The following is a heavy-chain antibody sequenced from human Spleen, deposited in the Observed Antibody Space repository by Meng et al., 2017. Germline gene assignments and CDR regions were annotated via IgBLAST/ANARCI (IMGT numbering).Heavy chain of an antibody. CDR1: GYSISSGYY. D-gene: IGHD3-22*01. CDR2: RYHSET. J-gene: IGHJ2*01. V-gene: IGHV4-38-2*02. Sequence: GSLRLSCSVSGYSISSGYYWGWMRQPPGKGLEWIGSRYHSETYYNPSLKSRVTISLDTSKNQFSLKLSSVTAADSAVYYCARDPISYYYDSSGYDLLRWYFDLWGRGTLVTVSS. CDR3: ARDPISYYYDSSGYDLLRWYFDL.